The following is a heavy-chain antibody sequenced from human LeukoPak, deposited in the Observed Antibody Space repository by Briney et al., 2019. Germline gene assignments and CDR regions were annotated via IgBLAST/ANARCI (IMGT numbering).Heavy chain of an antibody. V-gene: IGHV3-74*03. Sequence: GGSLRLSCGATGFTISSYWMHWVRQAPGKGLVWVSRINGDGSSTTYADSVKGRFTISRDNAKNTLYLQMNSLRAEDTAVYYCARDDEGGIAAAGTFDYWGQGTLVTVSS. CDR3: ARDDEGGIAAAGTFDY. CDR2: INGDGSST. J-gene: IGHJ4*02. CDR1: GFTISSYW. D-gene: IGHD6-13*01.